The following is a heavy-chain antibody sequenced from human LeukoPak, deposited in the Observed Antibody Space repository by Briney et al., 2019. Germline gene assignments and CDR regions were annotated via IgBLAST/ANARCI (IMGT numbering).Heavy chain of an antibody. V-gene: IGHV4-59*01. Sequence: SETLSLTCTASGGSISSYYWSWIRQPPGKGLEWIGYIYYSGSTNYNPSLKSRVTISVDTSKNQFSLKLSSVTAADTAVYYCATDFWSDAFDIWGQGTMVTVSS. CDR3: ATDFWSDAFDI. J-gene: IGHJ3*02. D-gene: IGHD3-3*01. CDR2: IYYSGST. CDR1: GGSISSYY.